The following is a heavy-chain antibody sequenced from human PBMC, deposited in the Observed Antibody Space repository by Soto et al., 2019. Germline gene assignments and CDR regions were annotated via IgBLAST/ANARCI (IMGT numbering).Heavy chain of an antibody. J-gene: IGHJ3*02. Sequence: ASVKVSCKASGYTFTSYDINWVRQATGQGLEWMGWMNPNSINTVYAQKFQGRVTMTRNTSISTAYMELSSLRSEDTAVYYCAREVRPGVFVIWGQGTMVTVSS. V-gene: IGHV1-8*01. CDR2: MNPNSINT. D-gene: IGHD6-13*01. CDR1: GYTFTSYD. CDR3: AREVRPGVFVI.